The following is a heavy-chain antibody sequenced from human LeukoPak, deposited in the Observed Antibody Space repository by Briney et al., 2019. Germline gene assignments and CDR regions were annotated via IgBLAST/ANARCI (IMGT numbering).Heavy chain of an antibody. CDR3: ARDWGDHSNPYYYYGMDV. J-gene: IGHJ6*02. V-gene: IGHV3-21*01. D-gene: IGHD4-4*01. Sequence: PGGSLRLSCAASGFTFSSYSMNWVRQAPGKGLEWVSSISSSSSYIYYADSVKGRFTISRDNAKNTLYLLLNSLRDEDTAVYYCARDWGDHSNPYYYYGMDVWGQGTTVTVSS. CDR2: ISSSSSYI. CDR1: GFTFSSYS.